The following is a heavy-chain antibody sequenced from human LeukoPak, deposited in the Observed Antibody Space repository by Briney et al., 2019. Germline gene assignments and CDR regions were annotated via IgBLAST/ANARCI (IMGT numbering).Heavy chain of an antibody. CDR3: ARDYRPNVYNYNGLDV. CDR1: GFTFNAYS. V-gene: IGHV3-21*01. D-gene: IGHD1-1*01. CDR2: ITASSSYI. Sequence: PGGSLRLSCAASGFTFNAYSMNWVRQAPGKGLEWVSSITASSSYIYYADSVKGRFTISRDNTKNLVYLQMNSLRAEDTAVYYCARDYRPNVYNYNGLDVWGEGTTVSVSS. J-gene: IGHJ6*04.